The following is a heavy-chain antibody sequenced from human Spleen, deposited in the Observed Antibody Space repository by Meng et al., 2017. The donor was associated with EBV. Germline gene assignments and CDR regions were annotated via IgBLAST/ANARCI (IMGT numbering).Heavy chain of an antibody. D-gene: IGHD4-17*01. CDR3: ATTYGDDSHYFDY. CDR2: IHHSGST. Sequence: QWLLVGSGGGVVQPGRSLSLPCAASGFTFSSYGMHWVRQAPGKGLEWIGEIHHSGSTNFNPSLKSRVTISVDKSKNQFSLKLSSVTAADTAVYYCATTYGDDSHYFDYWGQGTLVTVSS. CDR1: GFTFSSYG. V-gene: IGHV4-4*02. J-gene: IGHJ4*02.